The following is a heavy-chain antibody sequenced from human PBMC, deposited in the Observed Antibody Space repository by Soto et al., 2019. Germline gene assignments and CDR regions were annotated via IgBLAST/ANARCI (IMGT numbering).Heavy chain of an antibody. V-gene: IGHV3-48*03. CDR1: GLSFSNYE. Sequence: GSLSLCCAASGLSFSNYEMHWVRQAPGKGLEWVSYISSLGSTIYYADSVKGRFTISRDNAKDSLYLKMNSLRAEDTAVYYCARDLRTVYCFEYWGQGTLVTVSS. D-gene: IGHD4-17*01. CDR3: ARDLRTVYCFEY. CDR2: ISSLGSTI. J-gene: IGHJ4*02.